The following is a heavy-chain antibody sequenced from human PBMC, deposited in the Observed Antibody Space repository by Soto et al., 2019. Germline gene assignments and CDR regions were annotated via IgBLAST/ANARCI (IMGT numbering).Heavy chain of an antibody. V-gene: IGHV4-59*01. CDR2: IYYSGST. J-gene: IGHJ5*02. D-gene: IGHD3-10*02. Sequence: SETLSLTCTVSGGSISSYYWSWIRQPPGKGLEWIGYIYYSGSTNYNPSLKSRVTISVDTSKNQFSLKLSSVTAADTAVYYCARVLFGEFGWFDPWGQGTLVTVSS. CDR3: ARVLFGEFGWFDP. CDR1: GGSISSYY.